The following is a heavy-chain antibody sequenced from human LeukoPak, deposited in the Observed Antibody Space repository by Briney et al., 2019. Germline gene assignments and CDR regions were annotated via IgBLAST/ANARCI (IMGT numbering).Heavy chain of an antibody. V-gene: IGHV4-4*07. CDR1: GGSISSYH. D-gene: IGHD4-17*01. CDR3: ARAALVTTPTTDLYYFDY. CDR2: IYTSGST. Sequence: SETLSLTCTVSGGSISSYHWSWIRQAAGKGLEWIGRIYTSGSTKYNPSLKSRVTMSVDTSKNQISLKLSSVTAADTAVYYCARAALVTTPTTDLYYFDYWGQGTLVTVSS. J-gene: IGHJ4*02.